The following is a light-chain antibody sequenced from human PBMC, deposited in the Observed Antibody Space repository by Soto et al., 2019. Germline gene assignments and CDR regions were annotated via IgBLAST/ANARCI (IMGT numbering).Light chain of an antibody. Sequence: AIQMTQSPSSLSVSVGDRVTITCRASQDIRTELGWYQQKPGKAPRLLIYGAFSLQSGVPSRFSGSGSGTDFTLNISSLQPDDFATYYCLQDFKYPRTFGQGTKVEV. CDR1: QDIRTE. CDR3: LQDFKYPRT. V-gene: IGKV1-6*01. J-gene: IGKJ1*01. CDR2: GAF.